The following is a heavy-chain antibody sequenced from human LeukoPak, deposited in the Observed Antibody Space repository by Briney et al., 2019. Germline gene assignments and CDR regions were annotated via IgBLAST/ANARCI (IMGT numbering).Heavy chain of an antibody. CDR3: ASLGATDYYYDSSAQYPPGAFDI. CDR2: IYYSGST. D-gene: IGHD3-22*01. Sequence: SETLSLTCTVSGGSISSGDYYWSWIRQPPGKGLEWIGYIYYSGSTYYNPSLKSRVTISVDTSKNQFSLKLSSVTAADTAVHYCASLGATDYYYDSSAQYPPGAFDIWGQGTMVTVSS. J-gene: IGHJ3*02. CDR1: GGSISSGDYY. V-gene: IGHV4-30-4*01.